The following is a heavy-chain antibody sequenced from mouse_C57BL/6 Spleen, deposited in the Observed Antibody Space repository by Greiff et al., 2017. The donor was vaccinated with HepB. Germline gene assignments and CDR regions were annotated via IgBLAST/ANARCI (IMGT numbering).Heavy chain of an antibody. CDR2: INPSNGGT. CDR1: GYTFTSYW. D-gene: IGHD2-3*01. Sequence: VQLQQPGTELVKPGASVKLSCKASGYTFTSYWMHWVKQRPGQGLEWIGNINPSNGGTNYNEKFKSKATLTVDKSSSTAYMQRSILTSEDSAVYYCARVDGYYGGFAYWGQGTLVTVSA. V-gene: IGHV1-53*01. CDR3: ARVDGYYGGFAY. J-gene: IGHJ3*01.